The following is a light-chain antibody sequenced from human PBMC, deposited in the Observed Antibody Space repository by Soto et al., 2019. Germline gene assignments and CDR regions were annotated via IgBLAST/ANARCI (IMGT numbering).Light chain of an antibody. J-gene: IGLJ2*01. CDR3: LLSYNAARV. Sequence: QAVVTQEPSLTASPGGTVTLTCGSSTGAVTSNHHPYWFQQRAGQAPRTLIYDTSNKHSWTPARFSGSLLGDKAALTLSGAQPEDEAQYYCLLSYNAARVFGGGTKLTVL. CDR1: TGAVTSNHH. CDR2: DTS. V-gene: IGLV7-46*01.